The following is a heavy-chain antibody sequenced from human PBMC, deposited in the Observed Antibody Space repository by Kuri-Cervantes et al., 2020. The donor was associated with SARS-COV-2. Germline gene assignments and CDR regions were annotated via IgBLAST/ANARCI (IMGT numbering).Heavy chain of an antibody. J-gene: IGHJ4*02. Sequence: GESLKISCAASGFTFSSYAMSWVRQAPGKGLEWVSAISGSGGSTYYADSVKGRFTISRDNSKNTLYLQMNSLRAEDTAVHYCAKMQQMVLLDYWGQGTLVTVSS. D-gene: IGHD6-13*01. CDR3: AKMQQMVLLDY. CDR1: GFTFSSYA. V-gene: IGHV3-23*01. CDR2: ISGSGGST.